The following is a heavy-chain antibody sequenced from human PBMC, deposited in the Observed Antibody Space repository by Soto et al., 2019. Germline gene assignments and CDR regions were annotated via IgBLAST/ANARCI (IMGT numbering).Heavy chain of an antibody. CDR2: TYYRSKWYN. Sequence: SQTLSLTCAISGDSVSSNSAAWNWIRQSPSRGLEWLGRTYYRSKWYNDYAVSVKSRITINPDTSKNQFSLQLNSVTPEDTAVYYCARPHQDTAMVTGNWFDPWGQGTLVTVSS. D-gene: IGHD5-18*01. J-gene: IGHJ5*02. V-gene: IGHV6-1*01. CDR3: ARPHQDTAMVTGNWFDP. CDR1: GDSVSSNSAA.